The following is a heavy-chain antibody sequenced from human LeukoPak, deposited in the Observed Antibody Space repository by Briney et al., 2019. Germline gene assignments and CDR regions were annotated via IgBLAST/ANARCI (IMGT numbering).Heavy chain of an antibody. CDR3: AKIIGGSQPLGY. CDR1: GFTFSSYG. J-gene: IGHJ4*02. D-gene: IGHD1-26*01. V-gene: IGHV3-30*18. Sequence: PGGSLRLSCVTSGFTFSSYGMHWVRQVPGKGLEWVAVISYDAKSNYHVDSVKGRFTISRDNSKNTLYLQMNSLRAEDTAVYYCAKIIGGSQPLGYWGQGTLVTVSS. CDR2: ISYDAKSN.